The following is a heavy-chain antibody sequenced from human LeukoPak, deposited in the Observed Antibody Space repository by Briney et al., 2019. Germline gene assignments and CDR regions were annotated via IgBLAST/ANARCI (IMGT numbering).Heavy chain of an antibody. J-gene: IGHJ4*02. Sequence: GGSLRLSCAASGFTFSSYAMSWVRQAPGKGLEWVSAISGSGGSTYYADSVKGRFTISRDNSKNTLYLQMNSLRAEDTAVYYCAQGANKQWLPDGDYWGQGTLVTVSS. CDR2: ISGSGGST. CDR3: AQGANKQWLPDGDY. CDR1: GFTFSSYA. V-gene: IGHV3-23*01. D-gene: IGHD6-19*01.